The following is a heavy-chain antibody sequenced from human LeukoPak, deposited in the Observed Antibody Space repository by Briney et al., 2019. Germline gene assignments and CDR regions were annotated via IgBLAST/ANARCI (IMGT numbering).Heavy chain of an antibody. V-gene: IGHV1-69*04. CDR3: ASVHLVYCSSTSCYWDY. Sequence: SVKVSCKASGGTFSSYAISWVRQAPGQGLEWMGRIIPILGIANYAQKFQGRVTITADESTSTAYMELSSLRSEDTAVYYCASVHLVYCSSTSCYWDYWGQGTLVTVSS. CDR2: IIPILGIA. J-gene: IGHJ4*02. D-gene: IGHD2-2*01. CDR1: GGTFSSYA.